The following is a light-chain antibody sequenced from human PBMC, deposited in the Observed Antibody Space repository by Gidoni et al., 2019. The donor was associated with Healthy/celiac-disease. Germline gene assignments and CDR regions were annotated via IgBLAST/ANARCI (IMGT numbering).Light chain of an antibody. V-gene: IGKV1-5*03. Sequence: LPITQSPSTLSASVGDRVTITCRASQSISSWLAWYQQKPGKAPKLLIYKASSLESGVPSRFSGSGSGTEFTLTISSLQPDDFATYYCQQYNSYPWTFGQGTKVEIK. CDR3: QQYNSYPWT. J-gene: IGKJ1*01. CDR2: KAS. CDR1: QSISSW.